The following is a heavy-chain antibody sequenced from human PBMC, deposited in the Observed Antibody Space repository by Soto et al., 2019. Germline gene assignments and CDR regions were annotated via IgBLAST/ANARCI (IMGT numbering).Heavy chain of an antibody. V-gene: IGHV3-53*01. CDR3: ARVDGTMNGAFDI. CDR1: GFTVSSNY. Sequence: EVQLVESGGGLIQPGGSLRLSCAASGFTVSSNYMSWVRQAPGKGLEWVSVIYSGGSTYYADSVKGRFTISRDNSKNTLYLQMNSLRAEHTAVYYCARVDGTMNGAFDIWGQGTMVTVSS. J-gene: IGHJ3*02. D-gene: IGHD3-22*01. CDR2: IYSGGST.